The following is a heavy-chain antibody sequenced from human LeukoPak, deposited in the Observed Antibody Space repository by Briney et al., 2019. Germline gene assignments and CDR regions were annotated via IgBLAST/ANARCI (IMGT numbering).Heavy chain of an antibody. Sequence: ASETLSLTCTVSGGSISSYYWSWIRQPPGKGLEWMGYIYYSGSTNYNPSLKSRVTISVDTSKNQFSLKLSSVTAADTAVYYCATGGSEYSYGYLGFDYWGQGTLVTVSS. CDR2: IYYSGST. CDR3: ATGGSEYSYGYLGFDY. V-gene: IGHV4-59*01. CDR1: GGSISSYY. J-gene: IGHJ4*02. D-gene: IGHD5-18*01.